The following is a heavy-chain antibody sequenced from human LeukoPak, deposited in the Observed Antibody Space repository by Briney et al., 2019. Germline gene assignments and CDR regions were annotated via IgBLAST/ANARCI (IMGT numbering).Heavy chain of an antibody. J-gene: IGHJ4*02. CDR2: INHSGST. V-gene: IGHV4-34*01. D-gene: IGHD3-10*01. CDR3: ARRDGSGATDY. Sequence: SETLSLTCAVYGGSFSGYYWSWIRQPPGKGLEWIGEINHSGSTNYNPSLKSRVTISADTSKNQFSLKLSSVTAADTAVYYCARRDGSGATDYWGQGTLVTVSS. CDR1: GGSFSGYY.